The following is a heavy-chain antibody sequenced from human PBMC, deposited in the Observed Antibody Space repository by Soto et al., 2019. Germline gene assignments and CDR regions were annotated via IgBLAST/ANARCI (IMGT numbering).Heavy chain of an antibody. CDR1: GFTFDDHA. CDR3: SKGPLYYYYYMDV. Sequence: EVQLVESGGGLVQPGRSLRLSCAASGFTFDDHAMHWVRQAPGKGLEWVSGISWNSGSIGYADSVKGRFTISRDNDKNSMYLLMNSLRAEDTALYYCSKGPLYYYYYMDVWGKGTTVTVSS. CDR2: ISWNSGSI. J-gene: IGHJ6*03. V-gene: IGHV3-9*01.